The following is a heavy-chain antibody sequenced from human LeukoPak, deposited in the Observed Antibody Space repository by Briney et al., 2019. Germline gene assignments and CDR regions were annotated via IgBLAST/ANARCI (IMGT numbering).Heavy chain of an antibody. CDR2: IYYNGNT. J-gene: IGHJ6*03. CDR1: GGSITNSDYY. CDR3: ARADYSSTWSHDYYYMDV. D-gene: IGHD6-13*01. Sequence: SETLSLTCIVSGGSITNSDYYWGWIRQPPGKGLEWIGSIYYNGNTYYNPSLKSRVTISVDTSKNQFSLKLSSVTAADTAVYYCARADYSSTWSHDYYYMDVWGKGTTVTVSS. V-gene: IGHV4-39*07.